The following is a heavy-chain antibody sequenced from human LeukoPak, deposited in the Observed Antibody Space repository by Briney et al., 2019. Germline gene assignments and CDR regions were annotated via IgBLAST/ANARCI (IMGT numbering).Heavy chain of an antibody. CDR1: GYTFTGYY. Sequence: ASVTVSCKASGYTFTGYYMHWVRQAPGQGLEWMGWINPNSGGTNYAQKFQGRVTMTRDTSISTAYMELSRLRSDDTAVYYCARDPVVRGNPFDYWGQGTLVTVSS. J-gene: IGHJ4*02. CDR2: INPNSGGT. V-gene: IGHV1-2*02. CDR3: ARDPVVRGNPFDY. D-gene: IGHD3-10*01.